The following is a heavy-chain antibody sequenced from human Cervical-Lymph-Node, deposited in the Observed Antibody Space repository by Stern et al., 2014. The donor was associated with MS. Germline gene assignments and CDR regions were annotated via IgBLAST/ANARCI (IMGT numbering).Heavy chain of an antibody. CDR2: ISNGGRTI. CDR1: GLSFSNSD. D-gene: IGHD3-3*01. J-gene: IGHJ6*02. V-gene: IGHV3-21*01. Sequence: EVQLVESGGGLVRPGGALRLSCSASGLSFSNSDMTWVRQVPGEGLQWVSSISNGGRTIYYADSVRGRFTISRDNAKNSLYLQMNSLRDDDTAVYYCAREVWSGYPDFYYGMDVWGQGTTVTVSS. CDR3: AREVWSGYPDFYYGMDV.